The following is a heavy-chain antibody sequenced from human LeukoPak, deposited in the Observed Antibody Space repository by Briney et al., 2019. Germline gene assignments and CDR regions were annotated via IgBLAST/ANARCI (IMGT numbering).Heavy chain of an antibody. D-gene: IGHD3-10*01. CDR1: GFTFSGCE. Sequence: AGGSLRLSCAISGFTFSGCEITWVRQAPGKGLEWISYISRSGNTIYYADSVKGRFTTSRDRFKNSLYSEKNSLRVEDTAVYYCARVATMVRVPLYGLDAWGQGTMVTVSS. CDR2: ISRSGNTI. CDR3: ARVATMVRVPLYGLDA. V-gene: IGHV3-48*03. J-gene: IGHJ3*01.